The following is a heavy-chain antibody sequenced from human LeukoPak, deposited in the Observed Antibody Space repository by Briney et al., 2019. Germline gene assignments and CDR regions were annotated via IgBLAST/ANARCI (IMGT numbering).Heavy chain of an antibody. D-gene: IGHD1-14*01. J-gene: IGHJ5*02. CDR3: AREYIAEPWWFDP. Sequence: SETLSLTCTVSGGSISNGGYYWSWIRQHPGKGLEWIGYIYYSGSTYYNPSLKSRVTISVDTSKNQFSLKLSSVTAADTAVYYCAREYIAEPWWFDPWGQGTLVTVSS. CDR1: GGSISNGGYY. CDR2: IYYSGST. V-gene: IGHV4-31*03.